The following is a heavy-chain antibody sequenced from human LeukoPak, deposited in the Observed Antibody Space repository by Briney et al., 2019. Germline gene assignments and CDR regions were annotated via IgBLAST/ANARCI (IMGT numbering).Heavy chain of an antibody. J-gene: IGHJ4*02. Sequence: SETLSLTCTVSGGSVNSYYWSWIRQPAGTGLEWIGRIYTSGSTNYNPSLKSRVAMSVDTSKNQFSLKLSSVTAADTAVYYCASSSSSWYPYYFDYWGQGTLVTVSS. V-gene: IGHV4-4*07. CDR2: IYTSGST. CDR3: ASSSSSWYPYYFDY. CDR1: GGSVNSYY. D-gene: IGHD6-13*01.